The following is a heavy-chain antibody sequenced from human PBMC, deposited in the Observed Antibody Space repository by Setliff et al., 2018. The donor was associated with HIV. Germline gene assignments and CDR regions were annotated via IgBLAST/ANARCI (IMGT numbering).Heavy chain of an antibody. CDR2: INAANGHA. J-gene: IGHJ5*01. V-gene: IGHV1-3*01. CDR1: GFTFSKSA. CDR3: ARTDSDSGKSVLDS. Sequence: ASVKVSCKASGFTFSKSAIHWVRQAPGQRLELMAWINAANGHAKYSQKFQGRVTITRDTSATIAFMELSSLTSEDTALYFCARTDSDSGKSVLDSWGQGTLVTVSS. D-gene: IGHD3-10*01.